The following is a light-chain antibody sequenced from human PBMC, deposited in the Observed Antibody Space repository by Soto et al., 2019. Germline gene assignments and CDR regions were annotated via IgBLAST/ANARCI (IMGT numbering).Light chain of an antibody. Sequence: SVLTQPASLSGSPGQSITISCTGTNSDVGAYNYVSWYQQHPGKAPKLMIYDVTNRPSGVSNRFSGSKSGYTASLTISGLQAEDEADYYCSSYTTSSTYVFGTGTKVTVL. CDR3: SSYTTSSTYV. V-gene: IGLV2-14*03. J-gene: IGLJ1*01. CDR1: NSDVGAYNY. CDR2: DVT.